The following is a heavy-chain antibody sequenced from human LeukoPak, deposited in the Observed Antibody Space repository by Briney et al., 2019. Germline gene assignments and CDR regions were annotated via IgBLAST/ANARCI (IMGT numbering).Heavy chain of an antibody. D-gene: IGHD5-18*01. CDR3: TRGGYSYGSLRH. Sequence: ASVTVSCKASGYTFSNFPLTWVRQAPGQGLEWVGWISPSNGVKTYAQQFQGRVTLTTDTSTSTVYLDLRSLRSDDTALYYCTRGGYSYGSLRHWGQGTLVTVSS. J-gene: IGHJ4*02. V-gene: IGHV1-18*01. CDR1: GYTFSNFP. CDR2: ISPSNGVK.